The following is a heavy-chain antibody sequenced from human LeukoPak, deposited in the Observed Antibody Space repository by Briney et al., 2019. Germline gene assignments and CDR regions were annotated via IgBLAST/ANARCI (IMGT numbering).Heavy chain of an antibody. V-gene: IGHV3-21*01. CDR1: GFTFSSYS. J-gene: IGHJ6*03. Sequence: GGSLRLSCAASGFTFSSYSMNWVRQAPGKGLEWVSSISSSSSYIYYADSVKGRFTISRDNAKNSLYLQMNSLRAEDTAVYYCARDQSVGQLGYCSGGSCYSEGYYYYYMDVWGKGTTVTVSS. CDR2: ISSSSSYI. CDR3: ARDQSVGQLGYCSGGSCYSEGYYYYYMDV. D-gene: IGHD2-15*01.